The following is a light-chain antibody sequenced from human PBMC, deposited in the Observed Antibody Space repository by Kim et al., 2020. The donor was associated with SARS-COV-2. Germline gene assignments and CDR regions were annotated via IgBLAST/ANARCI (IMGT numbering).Light chain of an antibody. CDR2: EVN. J-gene: IGLJ2*01. Sequence: QSALTQPASVSGSPGQSITITCTGSNNDVGTYDLVSWHQQHPGKVPKLLIYEVNKWPSGVSNRFSGSKSGNRASLTISGLQSEDEADYYCCSYTGTDSPVIFGGGTQLTVL. CDR3: CSYTGTDSPVI. V-gene: IGLV2-23*02. CDR1: NNDVGTYDL.